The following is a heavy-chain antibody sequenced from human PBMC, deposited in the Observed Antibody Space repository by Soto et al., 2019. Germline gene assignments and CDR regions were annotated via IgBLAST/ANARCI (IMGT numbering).Heavy chain of an antibody. CDR1: GGSITNYY. J-gene: IGHJ6*02. D-gene: IGHD3-10*01. V-gene: IGHV4-59*08. CDR3: ARHGFGSLHGLVDV. CDR2: IKYNGDS. Sequence: QVQLQESGPGLVKPSETLSLTCTVSGGSITNYYCSWFRQPPGKGLEWIGYIKYNGDSAYNIALRGRLPMSMDTSKTQFSLMLESVTATDTAVYYCARHGFGSLHGLVDVWGQGTTVIVCS.